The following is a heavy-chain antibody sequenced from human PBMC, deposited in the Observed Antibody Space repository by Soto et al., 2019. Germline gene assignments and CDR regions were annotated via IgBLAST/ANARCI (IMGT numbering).Heavy chain of an antibody. D-gene: IGHD3-10*01. V-gene: IGHV4-59*01. CDR3: AKQQMGVIRALDY. J-gene: IGHJ4*02. Sequence: PSETLSLTCTVSGGSISSYYWSWIRQPPGGGLEWIGYISSTGSTTYNPSLMSRVTISMYTSKNQFSLKLSSVTAADTAVYYCAKQQMGVIRALDYWGQGTLVTVSS. CDR1: GGSISSYY. CDR2: ISSTGST.